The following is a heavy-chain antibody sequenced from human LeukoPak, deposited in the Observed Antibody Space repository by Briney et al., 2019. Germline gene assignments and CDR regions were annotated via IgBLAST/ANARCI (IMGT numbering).Heavy chain of an antibody. Sequence: ASVRVSCKASGYTFINNWMHWVRQAPGQGLEWIGLINPTGTGTLYAQKFQGRVTMTRDMSTSTDYMELSSLRSEDTAVYYCARDNSVGDIAWWFDPWGQGTLVTVSS. J-gene: IGHJ5*02. CDR1: GYTFINNW. CDR3: ARDNSVGDIAWWFDP. D-gene: IGHD3-10*01. V-gene: IGHV1-46*01. CDR2: INPTGTGT.